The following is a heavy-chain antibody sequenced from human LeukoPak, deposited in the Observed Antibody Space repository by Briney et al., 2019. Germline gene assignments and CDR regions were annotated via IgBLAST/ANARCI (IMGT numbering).Heavy chain of an antibody. V-gene: IGHV1-69*13. CDR1: GSTFSSYA. CDR2: IIPIFGTA. Sequence: SVKVSCKASGSTFSSYAISWVRQAPGQGLEWMGGIIPIFGTANYAQKFQGRVTITADESTSTAYMELSSLRSEDTAVYYCARGSTSSNWFDPWGQGTLVTVSS. CDR3: ARGSTSSNWFDP. J-gene: IGHJ5*02. D-gene: IGHD2-2*01.